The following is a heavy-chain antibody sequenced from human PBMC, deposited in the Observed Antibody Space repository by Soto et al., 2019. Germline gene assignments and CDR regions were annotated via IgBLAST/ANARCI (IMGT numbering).Heavy chain of an antibody. CDR2: IYYSGST. J-gene: IGHJ4*02. V-gene: IGHV4-30-4*01. Sequence: QVQLQESGPGLVKPSQTLSLTCTVSGGSITSGDYYWSWIRQTPGRGLEWIGYIYYSGSTYYNPSLESRLTLSVDTSKNQFSLKLSSVIAADTAVYYCARESSAYSRGWYYFDSWGQGTLVTVSS. CDR3: ARESSAYSRGWYYFDS. CDR1: GGSITSGDYY. D-gene: IGHD3-22*01.